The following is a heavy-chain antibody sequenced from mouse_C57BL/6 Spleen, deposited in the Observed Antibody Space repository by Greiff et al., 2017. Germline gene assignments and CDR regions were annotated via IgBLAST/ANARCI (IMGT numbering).Heavy chain of an antibody. CDR3: ATDYDGSYWFAY. CDR2: ISSGSSTI. Sequence: EVHLVESGGGLVKPGGSLKLSCAASGFTFSDYGMHWVRQAPEKGLEWVAYISSGSSTIYYADTVKGRFTISSDNAKNTLFLQMTSLRSEDTAMYYCATDYDGSYWFAYWGQGTLVTVSA. D-gene: IGHD1-1*01. J-gene: IGHJ3*01. V-gene: IGHV5-17*01. CDR1: GFTFSDYG.